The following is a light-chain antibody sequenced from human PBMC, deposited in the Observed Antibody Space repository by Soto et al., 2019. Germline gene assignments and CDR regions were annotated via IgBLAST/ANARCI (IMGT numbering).Light chain of an antibody. CDR3: QQYNSYST. Sequence: DIQMTQSPSSLSASVGDRVTITCRASQSISTYLIWYQQKPGKAPKLLIYATSSLQSGVPSRFSGSGSGTDFTLTISSLQPDDFATYYCQQYNSYSTFGGGTKVDIK. V-gene: IGKV1-39*01. CDR1: QSISTY. CDR2: ATS. J-gene: IGKJ4*01.